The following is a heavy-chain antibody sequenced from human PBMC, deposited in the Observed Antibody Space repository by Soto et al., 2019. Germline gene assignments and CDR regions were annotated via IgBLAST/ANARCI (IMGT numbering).Heavy chain of an antibody. CDR1: GYTFTSYD. J-gene: IGHJ5*02. CDR2: INPNSGNT. D-gene: IGHD4-17*01. CDR3: AGTGDYGDYDWFDP. Sequence: GASVKVSCKASGYTFTSYDINWVRQATGQGLEWMGWINPNSGNTGYAQKFQGRVTMTRNPSTSTAYMELSSLRSEDTAVYYCAGTGDYGDYDWFDPWGQGTLVTVSS. V-gene: IGHV1-8*01.